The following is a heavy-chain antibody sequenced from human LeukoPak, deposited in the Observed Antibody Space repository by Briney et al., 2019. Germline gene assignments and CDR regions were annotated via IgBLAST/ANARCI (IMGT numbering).Heavy chain of an antibody. D-gene: IGHD1-26*01. CDR1: GGSISSGSYY. J-gene: IGHJ4*02. CDR2: IYTSGST. CDR3: ARAKYSGSYSYYFDY. Sequence: SQTLSLTCTVSGGSISSGSYYWSWIRQPAGKGLEWIGRIYTSGSTNYNPSLKSRVTISVDTSKNQFSLKLSSVTAADTAVYYCARAKYSGSYSYYFDYWGQGTLVTVSS. V-gene: IGHV4-61*02.